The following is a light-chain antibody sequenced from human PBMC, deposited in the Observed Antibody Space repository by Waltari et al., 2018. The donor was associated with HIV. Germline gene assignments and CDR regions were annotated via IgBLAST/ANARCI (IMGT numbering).Light chain of an antibody. V-gene: IGLV2-11*01. CDR1: SSDIGGYNY. CDR3: GSFAGNYNWYV. CDR2: DVN. Sequence: QSALTQPRSVSGSTGQSVTIACTGTSSDIGGYNYVSWYQQHPTKAPKLMIYDVNQRPSGVPNRFSGSKSGNTASLTSSGLQADDEADYYCGSFAGNYNWYVFGIGTKVTVL. J-gene: IGLJ1*01.